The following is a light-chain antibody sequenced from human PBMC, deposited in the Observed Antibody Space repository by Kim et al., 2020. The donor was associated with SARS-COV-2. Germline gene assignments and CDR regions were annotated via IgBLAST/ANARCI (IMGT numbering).Light chain of an antibody. J-gene: IGLJ3*02. CDR1: SSDIGIYNY. CDR3: SSYTTSTTWV. Sequence: QSALTQTASVSASPGQSITLSCTGTSSDIGIYNYVSWYHQHPGKAPKLLIFDVKTRPSGVSDRFSGSKSGSTGSLTISHVQAEDEGIYYCSSYTTSTTWVFGGGTQLTVL. V-gene: IGLV2-14*03. CDR2: DVK.